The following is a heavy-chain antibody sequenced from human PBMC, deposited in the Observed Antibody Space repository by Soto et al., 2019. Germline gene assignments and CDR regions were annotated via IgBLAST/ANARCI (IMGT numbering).Heavy chain of an antibody. CDR1: GFTFSSYA. V-gene: IGHV3-30-3*01. CDR2: ISYDGSNK. Sequence: QVQLVESGGGVVQPGRSLRLSCAASGFTFSSYAMHWVRQAPGKGLEWVADISYDGSNKYYADSVKGRFTISRDNSKNTLYLQMNSLRAEDTAVYYCARVLTTVTTGDAFDIWGQGTMVTVSS. CDR3: ARVLTTVTTGDAFDI. D-gene: IGHD4-17*01. J-gene: IGHJ3*02.